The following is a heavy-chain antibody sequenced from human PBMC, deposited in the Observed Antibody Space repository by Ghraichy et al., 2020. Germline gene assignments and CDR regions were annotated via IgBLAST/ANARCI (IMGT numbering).Heavy chain of an antibody. Sequence: GGSLRLSCAASGFTFSDYYMSWIRQAPGKGLEWISYISSSSSDTKYADSVKGRFTISRDNAKNSLYLQMNSLRAEDTAVYYCARDREAVTGSIEFDHWGRVILGTVSS. V-gene: IGHV3-11*06. CDR2: ISSSSSDT. D-gene: IGHD6-19*01. J-gene: IGHJ4*02. CDR1: GFTFSDYY. CDR3: ARDREAVTGSIEFDH.